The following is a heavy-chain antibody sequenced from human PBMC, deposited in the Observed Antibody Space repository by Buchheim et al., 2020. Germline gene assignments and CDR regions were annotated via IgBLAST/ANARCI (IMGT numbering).Heavy chain of an antibody. J-gene: IGHJ1*01. CDR2: ISYDGSNK. Sequence: QVQLVESGGGVVQPGRSLRLSCAASGFTFSSYAMHWVRQAPGKGLEWVAVISYDGSNKYYADSVKGRFTISRDNSKNTLYLQMNSLRAEDTAVYYCARDSAAGGAYFQHWGQGTL. D-gene: IGHD6-13*01. V-gene: IGHV3-30-3*01. CDR1: GFTFSSYA. CDR3: ARDSAAGGAYFQH.